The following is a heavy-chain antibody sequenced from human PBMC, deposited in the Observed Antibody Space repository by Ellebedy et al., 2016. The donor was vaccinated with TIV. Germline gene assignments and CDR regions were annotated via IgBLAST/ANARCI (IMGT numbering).Heavy chain of an antibody. Sequence: PGGSLRLSCAASGFIFSSNGMHWVRQAPGKGLEWVAVISFDGTTKHYVDSVKGRFTISRDNSKNTLFLQMNSLTAEDTAIYYCAKGCRTGGNCFFIDYWGLGTLVTVSS. CDR1: GFIFSSNG. V-gene: IGHV3-30*18. D-gene: IGHD2-8*02. J-gene: IGHJ4*02. CDR2: ISFDGTTK. CDR3: AKGCRTGGNCFFIDY.